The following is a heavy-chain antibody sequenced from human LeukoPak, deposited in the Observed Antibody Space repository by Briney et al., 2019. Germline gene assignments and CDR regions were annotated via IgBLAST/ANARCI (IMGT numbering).Heavy chain of an antibody. CDR2: IWYDGSNK. D-gene: IGHD3-10*02. V-gene: IGHV3-33*01. CDR3: ARELFGGFYFDY. J-gene: IGHJ4*02. Sequence: PGRSLRLSCAASGFTFSSYGMHWVRQAPGKGLEWVAVIWYDGSNKYYADSVKGRFTISRDNSKNTLYLQMNSLRAEDTAVYYCARELFGGFYFDYWAREPWSPSPQ. CDR1: GFTFSSYG.